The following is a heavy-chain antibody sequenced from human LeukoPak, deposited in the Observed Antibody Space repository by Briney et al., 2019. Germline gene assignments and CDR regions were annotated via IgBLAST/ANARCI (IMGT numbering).Heavy chain of an antibody. CDR3: ARDSLYCSGGSCTDY. Sequence: PGGSLRLSCAASGFTFSDYYMSWIRQAPGKGLEWVSYISSSGSTIYYAGSVKGRFTISRDNAKNSLYLQMNSLRAEDTAVYYCARDSLYCSGGSCTDYWGQGTLVTVSS. CDR2: ISSSGSTI. V-gene: IGHV3-11*01. J-gene: IGHJ4*02. D-gene: IGHD2-15*01. CDR1: GFTFSDYY.